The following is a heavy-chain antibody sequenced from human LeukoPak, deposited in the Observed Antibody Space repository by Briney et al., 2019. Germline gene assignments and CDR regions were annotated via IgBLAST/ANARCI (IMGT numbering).Heavy chain of an antibody. J-gene: IGHJ4*02. Sequence: GGSLRLSCAAFGFPLSSYAMSWVRQAPGKGLEWVSATSSSDAGTYHADSVRGRFTISRDNSKNTLYLQMNSLRVEDAAVYYCARGLVTQSPHDYWGQGTLVTVSS. D-gene: IGHD3-9*01. CDR3: ARGLVTQSPHDY. CDR2: TSSSDAGT. CDR1: GFPLSSYA. V-gene: IGHV3-23*01.